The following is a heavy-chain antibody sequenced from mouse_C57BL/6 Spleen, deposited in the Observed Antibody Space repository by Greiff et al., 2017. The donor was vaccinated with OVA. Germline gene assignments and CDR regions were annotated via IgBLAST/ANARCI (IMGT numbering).Heavy chain of an antibody. Sequence: VQLKESGGGLVQPGGSLRLSCAASGFTFTDYYMSWVRQPPGKALEWLGFIRNKANGYTTEYSASMKGRFTISRDNSQSILYLQMKALRAEDRATYYCARFYYAMDYWGQGTSVTVSS. CDR3: ARFYYAMDY. V-gene: IGHV7-3*01. J-gene: IGHJ4*01. CDR2: IRNKANGYTT. CDR1: GFTFTDYY.